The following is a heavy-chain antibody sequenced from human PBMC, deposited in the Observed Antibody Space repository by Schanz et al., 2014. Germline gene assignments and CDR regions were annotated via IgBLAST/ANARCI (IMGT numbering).Heavy chain of an antibody. CDR3: ARRASCSRIGCPFDS. D-gene: IGHD2-2*01. V-gene: IGHV3-23*03. J-gene: IGHJ4*02. CDR1: GFTFGSYG. Sequence: EEQLLQSGGGLVQPGGSLRLSCAASGFTFGSYGMSWVRQGPGKGLEWVSVIYSGIGAYYADSVKDRFTVSRDNAKNSLYLQMNSLRAEDTAVYYCARRASCSRIGCPFDSWGQGTLVTVSS. CDR2: IYSGIGA.